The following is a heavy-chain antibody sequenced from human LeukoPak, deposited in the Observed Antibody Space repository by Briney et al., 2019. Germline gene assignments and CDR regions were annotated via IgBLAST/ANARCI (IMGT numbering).Heavy chain of an antibody. CDR1: GGTFSSYA. V-gene: IGHV1-69*13. Sequence: GASVKVSCKASGGTFSSYAISWVRQAPGQGLEWMGGIIPIIGTVNYAQKFQGRVTITADESTSTAYMELSSLRSEDTAVYYCASTGYDYYYYGMDVWGQGTTVTVSS. CDR3: ASTGYDYYYYGMDV. D-gene: IGHD5-12*01. J-gene: IGHJ6*02. CDR2: IIPIIGTV.